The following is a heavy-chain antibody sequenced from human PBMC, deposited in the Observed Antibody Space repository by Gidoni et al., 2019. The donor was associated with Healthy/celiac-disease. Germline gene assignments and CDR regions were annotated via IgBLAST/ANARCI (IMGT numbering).Heavy chain of an antibody. Sequence: QVQLVEYGGGLVKPGGSLRLSCSASGFPFSAYSMSWIRQAPGKGLEWVSHISMSGSTIYYEDAVKGRLTIARENAKNALYLQMNSRRAEDTAGYYCARRYSYGPSDWRGGMDVWGQGTTVTVSS. V-gene: IGHV3-11*01. D-gene: IGHD5-18*01. J-gene: IGHJ6*02. CDR1: GFPFSAYS. CDR3: ARRYSYGPSDWRGGMDV. CDR2: ISMSGSTI.